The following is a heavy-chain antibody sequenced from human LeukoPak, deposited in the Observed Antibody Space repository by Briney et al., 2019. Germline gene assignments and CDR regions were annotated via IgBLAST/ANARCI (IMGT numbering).Heavy chain of an antibody. CDR3: GGITRYYFDY. V-gene: IGHV3-66*01. CDR2: IYSGGST. CDR1: GFTVSSNY. D-gene: IGHD4-23*01. J-gene: IGHJ4*02. Sequence: GGSLSLSCAASGFTVSSNYMSWVRQGPGKGLEWVSTIYSGGSTYYADSVKGRFTISRDNSKNTLYLQMNSLRAEDTAVYYCGGITRYYFDYWGQGTLVTVSS.